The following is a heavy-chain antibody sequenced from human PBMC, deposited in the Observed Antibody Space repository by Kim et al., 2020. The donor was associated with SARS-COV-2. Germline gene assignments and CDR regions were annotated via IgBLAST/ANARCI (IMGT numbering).Heavy chain of an antibody. Sequence: GGSLRLSCAASGFTFSTYAMHWVRQAPGKGLEYVSAISSNGRSTYYANSVKGRFTISRDNSKNMLYLQMGSLRAEDMAVYYCAREGGGYTYGTFGYWGQG. CDR2: ISSNGRST. J-gene: IGHJ4*02. D-gene: IGHD5-18*01. CDR1: GFTFSTYA. CDR3: AREGGGYTYGTFGY. V-gene: IGHV3-64*01.